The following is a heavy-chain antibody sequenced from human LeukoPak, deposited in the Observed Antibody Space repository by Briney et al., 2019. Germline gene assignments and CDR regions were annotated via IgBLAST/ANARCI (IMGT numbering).Heavy chain of an antibody. CDR1: GGSISSYY. D-gene: IGHD6-19*01. Sequence: SETLSLTCTVSGGSISSYYWSWIRQPPGKGLEWIGCIYYSGSANYNPSLKSRVTISVDTSKNQFSPKLSSVTAADTAVYYCARDRGSGWPFDYWGQGTLVTVSS. V-gene: IGHV4-59*01. CDR2: IYYSGSA. CDR3: ARDRGSGWPFDY. J-gene: IGHJ4*02.